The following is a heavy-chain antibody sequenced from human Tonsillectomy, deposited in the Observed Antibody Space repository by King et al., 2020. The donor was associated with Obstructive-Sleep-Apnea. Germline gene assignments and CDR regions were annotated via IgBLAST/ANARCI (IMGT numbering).Heavy chain of an antibody. CDR1: GGTVSSYA. D-gene: IGHD5-24*01. CDR2: INPIFGTA. CDR3: ATRDRRDGYNYAFDI. V-gene: IGHV1-69*12. J-gene: IGHJ3*02. Sequence: QLVQSGAEVKKPGSSVKVSCKASGGTVSSYAISWVRQAPGQGLEWMGGINPIFGTANFAQEFQGRVTITADASTSTAYMELSSLNAEDTAVYYCATRDRRDGYNYAFDIWGQGTMVTVSS.